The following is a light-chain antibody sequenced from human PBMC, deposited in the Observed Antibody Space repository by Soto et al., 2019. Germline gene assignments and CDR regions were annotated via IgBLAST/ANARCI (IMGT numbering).Light chain of an antibody. Sequence: IWMTQSPSLLSASTGDRFTISCRMSQGISSYLAWYQQKPGKAPELLIYAAFTLVRGVPSRFSGRGSGTEFTLTISSLQADDYATFYCQQYHNAWTFGQGTKVDIK. J-gene: IGKJ1*01. CDR1: QGISSY. CDR3: QQYHNAWT. CDR2: AAF. V-gene: IGKV1D-8*03.